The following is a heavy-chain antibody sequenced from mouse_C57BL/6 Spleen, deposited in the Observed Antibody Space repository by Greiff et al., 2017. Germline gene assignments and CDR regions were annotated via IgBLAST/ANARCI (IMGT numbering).Heavy chain of an antibody. Sequence: VQLQQPGAELVRPGSSVKLSCKASGYTFTSYWMDWVKQRPGQGLEWIGHLYPSASEPHYNQTFKDKATLAVDKSDSTAYMQLSSLTSEDAAVYYCARGKYGSCDYWGQGTTLTVSS. CDR2: LYPSASEP. CDR3: ARGKYGSCDY. CDR1: GYTFTSYW. D-gene: IGHD2-10*02. J-gene: IGHJ2*01. V-gene: IGHV1-61*01.